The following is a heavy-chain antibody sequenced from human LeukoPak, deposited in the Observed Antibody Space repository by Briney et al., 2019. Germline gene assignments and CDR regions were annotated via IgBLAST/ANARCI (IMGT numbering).Heavy chain of an antibody. CDR1: GGSISTYY. CDR2: IYKSGSS. Sequence: PSETLSLTCSVSGGSISTYYWSWIRQSAGKGLEWIGRIYKSGSSNYNPSLKSRVSMSVDSSKNHFSLNLTSVTAEDTAVYYCARDLVGSWFDPWGQGTLVTVSS. CDR3: ARDLVGSWFDP. J-gene: IGHJ5*02. D-gene: IGHD3-16*01. V-gene: IGHV4-4*07.